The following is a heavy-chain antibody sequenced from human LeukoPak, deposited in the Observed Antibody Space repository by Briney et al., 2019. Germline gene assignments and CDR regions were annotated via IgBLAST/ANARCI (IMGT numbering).Heavy chain of an antibody. D-gene: IGHD4-23*01. CDR2: ISSGGTTI. CDR3: ARSYGGSGDF. CDR1: GFTVSTNY. Sequence: GGSLRLSCAGSGFTVSTNYLTWVRQAPGKGLEWVSSISSGGTTIYYADAVKGRFAISRDNAKNSLYLQMNSLRAADTAVYYCARSYGGSGDFWGRGTLVTVSS. V-gene: IGHV3-11*04. J-gene: IGHJ4*02.